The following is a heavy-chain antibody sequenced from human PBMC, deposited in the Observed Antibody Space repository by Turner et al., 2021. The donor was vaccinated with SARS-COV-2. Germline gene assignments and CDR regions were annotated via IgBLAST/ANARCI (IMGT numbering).Heavy chain of an antibody. V-gene: IGHV4-39*01. CDR3: ASHRVGATIYYDYCMDV. D-gene: IGHD1-26*01. CDR1: GGSVRSSSYY. J-gene: IGHJ6*02. CDR2: AYYKGNT. Sequence: QLQLQESGPGLMKSSETLSLTCTVSGGSVRSSSYYWGWIRQPPGKGLEWIGNAYYKGNTYYNPSLKSRVTISVDTSKNQFSLNLNSVTAADTAMYYCASHRVGATIYYDYCMDVWGQGATVTVSS.